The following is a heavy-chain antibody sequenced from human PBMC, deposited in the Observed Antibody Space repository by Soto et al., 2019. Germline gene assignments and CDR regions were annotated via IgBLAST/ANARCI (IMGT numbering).Heavy chain of an antibody. CDR2: ISGSAGNT. CDR3: AKTFGSNWLPEF. CDR1: GFTFSDYG. J-gene: IGHJ4*02. V-gene: IGHV3-23*01. D-gene: IGHD6-13*01. Sequence: EVHLLESGGGLVQPGGSLRLSCAASGFTFSDYGMNWVRQAPGKRLEWVAAISGSAGNTYYADSVKGRFSTSRDNSKSTLYLDMNSLRVEETAIYYCAKTFGSNWLPEFWGQGTLVTVSS.